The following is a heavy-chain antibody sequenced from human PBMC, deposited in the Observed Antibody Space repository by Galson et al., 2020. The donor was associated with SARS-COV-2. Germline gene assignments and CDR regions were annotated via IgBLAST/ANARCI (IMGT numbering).Heavy chain of an antibody. D-gene: IGHD4-17*01. CDR2: INHSGST. Sequence: SETLSLTCAVYGGSFSDYYWSWIRQSPGKGLEWIGEINHSGSTKSSPSLKSRVTIAVDTSKNQFSLKLTSMTAADTAVYNCARSRQDVTMHNVDIQSYSTYMNVWSKGTT. V-gene: IGHV4-34*01. CDR3: ARSRQDVTMHNVDIQSYSTYMNV. J-gene: IGHJ6*03. CDR1: GGSFSDYY.